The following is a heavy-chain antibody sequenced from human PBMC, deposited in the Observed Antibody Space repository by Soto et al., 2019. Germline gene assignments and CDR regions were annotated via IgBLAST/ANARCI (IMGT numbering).Heavy chain of an antibody. CDR3: ASYRYSSSPCYFDY. CDR2: IYRDGST. D-gene: IGHD6-13*01. J-gene: IGHJ4*02. V-gene: IGHV3-66*01. Sequence: EVQLVESGGGLVQPGGSLRLSCAASGITVSNNHMSWVRQAPGKGLECVSVIYRDGSTYYADSVKGRFTLSRDNSKNTLYLQMNSLRAEDTAIYYCASYRYSSSPCYFDYWGQGALVTVSS. CDR1: GITVSNNH.